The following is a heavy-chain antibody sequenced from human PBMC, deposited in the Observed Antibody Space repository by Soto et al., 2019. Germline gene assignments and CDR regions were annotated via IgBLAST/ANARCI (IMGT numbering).Heavy chain of an antibody. D-gene: IGHD3-22*01. CDR2: IWYDGSNK. Sequence: SLRLSCAASGFTFSSYGMHWVRQAPGKGLEWVAVIWYDGSNKYYADSVKGRFTISRDNSKNTLYLQMNSLRAEDTAVYYCAIRASYYDSSGYFDYWGQGTLVTVSS. CDR1: GFTFSSYG. CDR3: AIRASYYDSSGYFDY. J-gene: IGHJ4*02. V-gene: IGHV3-33*01.